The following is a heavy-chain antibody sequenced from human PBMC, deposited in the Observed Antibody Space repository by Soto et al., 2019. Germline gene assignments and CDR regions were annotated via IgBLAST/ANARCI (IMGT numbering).Heavy chain of an antibody. D-gene: IGHD3-10*01. J-gene: IGHJ5*02. CDR3: ARTYYYGSGDWFDP. Sequence: GGSVKVSCKASGYTFTGYYMHWVRQAPGQGLEWMGWINPNSGGTNYAQKFQGRVTMTRDTSISTAYMELSRLRSDDTAVYYCARTYYYGSGDWFDPWGQGTLVTVS. CDR1: GYTFTGYY. CDR2: INPNSGGT. V-gene: IGHV1-2*02.